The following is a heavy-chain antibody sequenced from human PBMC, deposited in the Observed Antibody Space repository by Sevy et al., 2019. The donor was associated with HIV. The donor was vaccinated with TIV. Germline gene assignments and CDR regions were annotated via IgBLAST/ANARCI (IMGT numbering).Heavy chain of an antibody. CDR3: ARHSIAPRSWYFDL. CDR1: GGSISSYY. CDR2: LYYRGRP. Sequence: SETLSLTCTVSGGSISSYYWSWIRQPPGKGLEWIGYLYYRGRPNYNPSLKSRVTISVDTSRNQFSLKLTSVTAADSAVYYCARHSIAPRSWYFDLWGRGTLVTVSS. D-gene: IGHD6-6*01. J-gene: IGHJ2*01. V-gene: IGHV4-59*01.